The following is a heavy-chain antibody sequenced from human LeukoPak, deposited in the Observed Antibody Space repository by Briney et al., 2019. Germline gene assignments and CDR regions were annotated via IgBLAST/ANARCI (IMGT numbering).Heavy chain of an antibody. CDR3: ARPSPPGDGYNPSDQ. V-gene: IGHV3-30*04. CDR1: GFIFTNFA. CDR2: ISNDERNK. Sequence: GGSLRLSCAASGFIFTNFAMHWVRQAPGKGLEWVAVISNDERNKYYAESVKGRFTISRDNSNSMVYLQMTSLRLEDTAVYYCARPSPPGDGYNPSDQWRQGSLVIVSS. D-gene: IGHD5-24*01. J-gene: IGHJ4*02.